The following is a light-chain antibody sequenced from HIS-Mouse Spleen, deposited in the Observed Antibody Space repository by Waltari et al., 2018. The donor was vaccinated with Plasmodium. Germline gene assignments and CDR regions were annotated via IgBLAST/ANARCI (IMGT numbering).Light chain of an antibody. CDR2: GKN. Sequence: SSELTQDPAVSVALGQTVRITCQGDSLRSYYASWYQQKPGQAPVLVSYGKNNRPSGIPDRVSGSSSGNTASLTITGAQAEDEADYYCNSRDSSGNHQVFGGGTKLTVL. V-gene: IGLV3-19*01. CDR1: SLRSYY. J-gene: IGLJ3*02. CDR3: NSRDSSGNHQV.